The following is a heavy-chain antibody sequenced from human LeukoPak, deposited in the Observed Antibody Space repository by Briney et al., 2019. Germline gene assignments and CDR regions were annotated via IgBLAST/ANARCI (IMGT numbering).Heavy chain of an antibody. CDR2: IFYREST. CDR3: ARDGPRHVLDY. D-gene: IGHD3-10*02. Sequence: SETLSLTCTVSGGSISSGGYYWSWIRQHPGKGLEWIGYIFYRESTYYNSSLKSRVTISVDTSKNQFSLKLSSVTAADTAVYYCARDGPRHVLDYWGQGTLVTVSS. J-gene: IGHJ4*02. V-gene: IGHV4-31*03. CDR1: GGSISSGGYY.